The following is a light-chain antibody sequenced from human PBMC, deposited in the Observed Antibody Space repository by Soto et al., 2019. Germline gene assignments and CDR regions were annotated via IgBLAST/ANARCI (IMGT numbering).Light chain of an antibody. V-gene: IGLV1-40*01. CDR3: QSYDSSLSGSKV. CDR2: GNS. CDR1: SSNIGAGYD. Sequence: QYVLTQPPSVSGAPGQRVTISCTGSSSNIGAGYDVHWYQQLPGTAPKLLIYGNSNRPSGVPDRFSGSKSGTSASLAITGLQAADAADYSCQSYDSSLSGSKVFGGGTKLTVL. J-gene: IGLJ3*02.